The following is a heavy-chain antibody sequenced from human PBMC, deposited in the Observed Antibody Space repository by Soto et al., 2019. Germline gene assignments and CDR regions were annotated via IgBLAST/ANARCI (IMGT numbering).Heavy chain of an antibody. D-gene: IGHD2-2*01. CDR1: GFTFSSHG. CDR2: IPYDGINK. Sequence: QVQLVESGGGVVQPGRSLRLSCAASGFTFSSHGMHWVRQAPGKGLEWVAVIPYDGINKWYADSVKGRFTISRDTSKNTLFLQMNNLRAEDTAVYYCTKETTSGGAFEIWGQGTMVTVSS. CDR3: TKETTSGGAFEI. V-gene: IGHV3-30*18. J-gene: IGHJ3*02.